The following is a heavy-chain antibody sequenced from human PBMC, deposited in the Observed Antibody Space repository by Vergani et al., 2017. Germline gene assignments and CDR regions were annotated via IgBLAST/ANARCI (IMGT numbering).Heavy chain of an antibody. Sequence: QVQLVQSGAEVKKPGASVKVSCKASGYTFTSYYMHWVRQAPGQGLEWMGIINPSGGSTRYAQKFQGRVTMTRDTSTSTVYMELSSLRSEDTAVYYCARMGGYDEGDAFRIGYFDSWGPGILVTVSS. CDR3: ARMGGYDEGDAFRIGYFDS. CDR2: INPSGGST. J-gene: IGHJ4*02. V-gene: IGHV1-46*01. D-gene: IGHD3-22*01. CDR1: GYTFTSYY.